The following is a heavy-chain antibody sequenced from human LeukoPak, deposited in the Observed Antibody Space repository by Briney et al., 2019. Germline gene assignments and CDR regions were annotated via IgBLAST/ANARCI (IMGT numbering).Heavy chain of an antibody. CDR2: ISYDGSNK. CDR1: GFTFSSYG. CDR3: AKNLWFGELYNGMDV. D-gene: IGHD3-10*01. J-gene: IGHJ6*04. V-gene: IGHV3-30*18. Sequence: PGRSLRLSCAASGFTFSSYGMHWVRQAPGKGLGWVAVISYDGSNKYYADSVKGRFTISRDNSKNTLYLQMNSLRAEDTAVYYCAKNLWFGELYNGMDVWGKGTTVTVSP.